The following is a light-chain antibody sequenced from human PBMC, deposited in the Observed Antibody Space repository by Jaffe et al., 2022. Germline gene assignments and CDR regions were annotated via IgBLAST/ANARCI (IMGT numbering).Light chain of an antibody. J-gene: IGLJ1*01. CDR3: QVWDSNTAYV. V-gene: IGLV3-9*01. CDR1: NIESKN. CDR2: RDS. Sequence: SYELTQPLSVSVALGQTARVSCGGNNIESKNVHWYQQKPGQAPVLVIYRDSNRPSGIPERFSGSNSGNTATLTISRAQAGDEADYYCQVWDSNTAYVFGTGTKVTVL.